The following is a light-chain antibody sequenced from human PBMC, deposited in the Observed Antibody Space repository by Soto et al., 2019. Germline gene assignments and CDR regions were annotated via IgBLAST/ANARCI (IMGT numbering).Light chain of an antibody. Sequence: EIVLTQSPATLSLSPGERATLSCRASQSIGSFLAWYQQKPDQPPRLLIYDASNRATGIPGRFSGSGSGTDFTLTISSLEPEDFAFYYCQQRGNWPPTFGPGTKVNIK. CDR2: DAS. V-gene: IGKV3-11*01. J-gene: IGKJ3*01. CDR1: QSIGSF. CDR3: QQRGNWPPT.